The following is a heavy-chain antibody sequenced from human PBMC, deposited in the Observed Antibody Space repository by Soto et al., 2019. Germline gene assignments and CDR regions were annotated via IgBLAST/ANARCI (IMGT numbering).Heavy chain of an antibody. CDR3: AKGRSSPPNYYYYYYMDV. J-gene: IGHJ6*03. Sequence: GGSLRLSCAASGFTFSSYAMSWVRQAPGKGLEWVSAISGSGGSTYYADSVKGRFTISRDNSKNTLYLQMNSLRAEDTAVYYCAKGRSSPPNYYYYYYMDVWGKGTTVTVSS. V-gene: IGHV3-23*01. D-gene: IGHD3-16*02. CDR2: ISGSGGST. CDR1: GFTFSSYA.